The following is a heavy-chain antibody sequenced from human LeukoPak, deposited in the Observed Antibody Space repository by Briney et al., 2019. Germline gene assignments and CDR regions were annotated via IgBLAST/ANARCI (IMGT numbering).Heavy chain of an antibody. D-gene: IGHD2-15*01. Sequence: PGGSLSLSCAASGFTFRNYWMHWVRQAPGKGLVWVSRINSDGSSTNDADSVKGRFTISRDNAKNTTYLQMNSLRAEDTAVYYCVRVGGYCSGGSCYLPEYFQHWGQGTLLTVSS. CDR3: VRVGGYCSGGSCYLPEYFQH. J-gene: IGHJ1*01. CDR2: INSDGSST. V-gene: IGHV3-74*01. CDR1: GFTFRNYW.